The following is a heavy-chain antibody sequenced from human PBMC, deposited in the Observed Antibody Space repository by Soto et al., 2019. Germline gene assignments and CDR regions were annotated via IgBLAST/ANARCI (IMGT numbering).Heavy chain of an antibody. V-gene: IGHV4-34*01. CDR3: ARVKNYDFWSGYQRWFDP. D-gene: IGHD3-3*01. CDR1: GGSFSGYC. Sequence: QVQLQQWGAGLLKPSETLSLTCAVYGGSFSGYCWSWIRQPPGKGLEWIGEINHSGSTNYNPSLKSRVTISVDTSKNQFSLKLSSVTAADTAVYYCARVKNYDFWSGYQRWFDPWGQGTLVTVSS. J-gene: IGHJ5*02. CDR2: INHSGST.